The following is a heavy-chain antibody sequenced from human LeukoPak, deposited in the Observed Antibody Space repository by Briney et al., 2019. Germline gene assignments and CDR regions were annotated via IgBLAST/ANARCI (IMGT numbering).Heavy chain of an antibody. CDR2: VNPKSGGT. D-gene: IGHD5-24*01. J-gene: IGHJ4*02. V-gene: IGHV1-2*02. CDR1: GYSFTDYY. CDR3: ARGRAREDSDGYCHFDY. Sequence: ASVKVSCKASGYSFTDYYIHWLRPAPGQGLEWMGWVNPKSGGTRFAPKFQGRVTMTRDTSINSAYIDLTSLGSDDTAVYYCARGRAREDSDGYCHFDYWGQGTLVTVSS.